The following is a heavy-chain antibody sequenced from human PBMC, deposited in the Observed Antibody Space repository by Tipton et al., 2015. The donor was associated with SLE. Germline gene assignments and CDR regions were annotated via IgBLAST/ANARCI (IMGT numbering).Heavy chain of an antibody. Sequence: TLSLTCTVSGDSVTDDYWSWIRQPPGKALEWIGSIYHSGSTYYNPSLNSRVTISVDTSKNQFSLKLSSVTAADTAVYYCAMATIPGTFDIWGQGTMVTVSS. J-gene: IGHJ3*02. CDR3: AMATIPGTFDI. V-gene: IGHV4-59*02. D-gene: IGHD5-24*01. CDR1: GDSVTDDY. CDR2: IYHSGST.